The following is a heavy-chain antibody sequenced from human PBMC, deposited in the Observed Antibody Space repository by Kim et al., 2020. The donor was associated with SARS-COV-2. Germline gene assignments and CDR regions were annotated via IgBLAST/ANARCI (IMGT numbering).Heavy chain of an antibody. CDR3: ARDLPRRFTMVRGPVLRY. Sequence: KGRFTISRDNAKNSLYLQMNSLRAEDTAVYYCARDLPRRFTMVRGPVLRYWGQGTLVTVSS. J-gene: IGHJ4*02. D-gene: IGHD3-10*01. V-gene: IGHV3-11*06.